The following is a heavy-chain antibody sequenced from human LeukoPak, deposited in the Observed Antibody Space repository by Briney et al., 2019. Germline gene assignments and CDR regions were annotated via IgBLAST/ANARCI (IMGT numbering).Heavy chain of an antibody. Sequence: SVKVSCKASGGTFSSYAISWVRQAPGQGLEWMGGIIPIFGTANYAQKFQGRATITADESTSTAYMELSSLRSEDTAVYYCARDSSGGSSWSDWGQGTLVTVSS. CDR2: IIPIFGTA. CDR1: GGTFSSYA. J-gene: IGHJ4*02. V-gene: IGHV1-69*13. CDR3: ARDSSGGSSWSD. D-gene: IGHD6-13*01.